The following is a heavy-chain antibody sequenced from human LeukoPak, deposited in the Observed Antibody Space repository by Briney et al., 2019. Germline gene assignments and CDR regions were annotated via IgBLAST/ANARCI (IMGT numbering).Heavy chain of an antibody. D-gene: IGHD1-26*01. CDR2: ISWNSGSI. V-gene: IGHV3-9*01. Sequence: GRSLRLSCAASGFTFDDYAMHWVRQAPGKGLEWVSGISWNSGSIGYADSVKGRFTTSRDNAKNSLYLQMNSLRAEDTALYYCAKESEYVGAVDYWGQGTLVTVSS. CDR3: AKESEYVGAVDY. J-gene: IGHJ4*02. CDR1: GFTFDDYA.